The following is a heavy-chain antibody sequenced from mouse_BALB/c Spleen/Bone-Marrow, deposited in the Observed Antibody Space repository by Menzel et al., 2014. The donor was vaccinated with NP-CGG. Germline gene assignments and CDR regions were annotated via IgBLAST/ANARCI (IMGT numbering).Heavy chain of an antibody. D-gene: IGHD2-4*01. J-gene: IGHJ2*01. V-gene: IGHV1-80*01. Sequence: VQLQQSGAELVRPGSSVKISCKASGYAFSSFWMNWMKQRPGQGPEWIGQIYPGDGDTNYNGKFKGKATLTADVSSSTAYIQLSSLTSEDSAVYFCARDDFGPDYWGQGTTLTVSS. CDR1: GYAFSSFW. CDR3: ARDDFGPDY. CDR2: IYPGDGDT.